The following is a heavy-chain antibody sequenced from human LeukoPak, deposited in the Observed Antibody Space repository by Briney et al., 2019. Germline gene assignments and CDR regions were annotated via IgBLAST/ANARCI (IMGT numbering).Heavy chain of an antibody. J-gene: IGHJ3*02. CDR1: GFTFSSYG. CDR3: ARSGIAVAGTTTGAFDI. Sequence: GGSLRLSCAASGFTFSSYGMHWVRQAPGKGLEWVAFIRYDGSNKYYADSVKGRFTISRDNSKNTLYLQMNSLRAEDTAVYYCARSGIAVAGTTTGAFDIWGQGTMVTVSS. D-gene: IGHD6-19*01. V-gene: IGHV3-30*02. CDR2: IRYDGSNK.